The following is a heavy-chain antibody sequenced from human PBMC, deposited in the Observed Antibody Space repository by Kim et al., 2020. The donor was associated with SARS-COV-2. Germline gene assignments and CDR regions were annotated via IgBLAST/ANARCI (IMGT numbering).Heavy chain of an antibody. CDR3: ARERGGVVDY. CDR2: INAGNGNT. Sequence: ASVKVSCKASGYTFTTYAMHWVRQAPGQRLEWVAWINAGNGNTKYSQKFQGRVTITRDTSASTAYMDLSSLRSEDTAVYYCARERGGVVDYWGQGTLVTVSS. V-gene: IGHV1-3*01. CDR1: GYTFTTYA. D-gene: IGHD3-16*01. J-gene: IGHJ4*02.